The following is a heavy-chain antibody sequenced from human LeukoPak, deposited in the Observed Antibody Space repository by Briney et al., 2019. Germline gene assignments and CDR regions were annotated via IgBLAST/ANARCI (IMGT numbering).Heavy chain of an antibody. J-gene: IGHJ4*02. D-gene: IGHD6-25*01. V-gene: IGHV3-9*01. CDR3: ASKRV. CDR2: ITWDSNSI. Sequence: GRSLRLSCLASGFNVEDYAMHWVRQAPGKGLEWGSGITWDSNSIDYADSVKGRFTISRDNAQNSLTLHMNGLRLEDTVLYLCASKRVWGQGTLVTVSS. CDR1: GFNVEDYA.